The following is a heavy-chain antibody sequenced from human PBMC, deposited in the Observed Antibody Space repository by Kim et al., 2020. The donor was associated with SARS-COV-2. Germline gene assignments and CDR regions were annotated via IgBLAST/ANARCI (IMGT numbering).Heavy chain of an antibody. CDR1: GYTFTGYY. V-gene: IGHV1-2*06. J-gene: IGHJ4*02. Sequence: ASVKVSCKASGYTFTGYYMHWVRQAPGQGLEWMGRINPNSGGTNYAQKFQGRVTMTRDTSISTAYMELSRLRSDDTAVYYCARGGYSSSSVAVDYWGQGTLVTVSS. D-gene: IGHD6-6*01. CDR2: INPNSGGT. CDR3: ARGGYSSSSVAVDY.